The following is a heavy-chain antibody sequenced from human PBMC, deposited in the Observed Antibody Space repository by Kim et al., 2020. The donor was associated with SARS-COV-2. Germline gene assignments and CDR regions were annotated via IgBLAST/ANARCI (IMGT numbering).Heavy chain of an antibody. Sequence: GGSLRLSCRGSEFSFISYGMHWVRQAPGKGLEWVAAIGHDGSDKYYIESVKGRFFISRDNSKNTLYLQMNSLSVEDTGLYFCARDHYDRSDFYAGMDVWGQGTKVNVAS. CDR1: EFSFISYG. CDR2: IGHDGSDK. J-gene: IGHJ6*02. V-gene: IGHV3-33*01. D-gene: IGHD3-22*01. CDR3: ARDHYDRSDFYAGMDV.